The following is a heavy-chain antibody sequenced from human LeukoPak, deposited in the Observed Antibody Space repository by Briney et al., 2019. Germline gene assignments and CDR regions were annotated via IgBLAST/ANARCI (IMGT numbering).Heavy chain of an antibody. CDR2: ISSSSSYI. V-gene: IGHV3-21*04. CDR1: GLSVSSNF. D-gene: IGHD3-16*01. J-gene: IGHJ4*02. CDR3: VRDSRLISPQGPTYVDS. Sequence: PGGSLRLSCAATGLSVSSNFMNWVRQAPGKGLEWVSSISSSSSYIYYADSVKGRFTISRDNAKNSLYLEMNSLRADDTAMYYCVRDSRLISPQGPTYVDSWGQGTLVTVSS.